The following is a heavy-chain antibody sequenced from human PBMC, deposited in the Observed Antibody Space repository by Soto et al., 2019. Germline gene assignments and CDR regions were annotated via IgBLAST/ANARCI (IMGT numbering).Heavy chain of an antibody. V-gene: IGHV4-4*02. CDR2: IYHSGST. J-gene: IGHJ6*02. CDR1: GGSISSSNC. D-gene: IGHD3-3*01. Sequence: SETLSLTCAVSGGSISSSNCWSCVRQPPGKGLEWIGEIYHSGSTNYNPSLKSRVTISVDKSKNQFSLKLSSVTAADTAVYYCARGGIGYDFWRGPDGRYYYYGMDVCGQGNTVTVSS. CDR3: ARGGIGYDFWRGPDGRYYYYGMDV.